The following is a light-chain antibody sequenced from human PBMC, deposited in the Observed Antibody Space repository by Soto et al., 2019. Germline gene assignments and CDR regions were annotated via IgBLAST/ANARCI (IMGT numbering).Light chain of an antibody. CDR2: RNN. CDR1: SSNIGSNY. J-gene: IGLJ1*01. CDR3: ATWDDSLSGLYV. V-gene: IGLV1-47*01. Sequence: QSVVTQPPSASGTPGQRVTISCSGSSSNIGSNYVHWYQQVPGAAPKLLIYRNNQRHSGVPDRFSASKSGTSASLAISGLRSEDEADYYCATWDDSLSGLYVFGTGTKLTVL.